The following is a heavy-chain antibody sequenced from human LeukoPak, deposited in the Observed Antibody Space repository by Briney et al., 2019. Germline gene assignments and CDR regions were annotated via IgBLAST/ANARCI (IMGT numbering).Heavy chain of an antibody. J-gene: IGHJ6*02. CDR3: ARQQLGPYYYYGMDV. CDR1: GGTFSSYA. Sequence: SVKVSCKASGGTFSSYAISWVRQAPGQGLEWMGRIIPILGIANYAQKFQGRVTMTRNTSISTAYMELSSLRSEDTAVYYCARQQLGPYYYYGMDVWGQGTTVTVSS. D-gene: IGHD6-13*01. CDR2: IIPILGIA. V-gene: IGHV1-69*04.